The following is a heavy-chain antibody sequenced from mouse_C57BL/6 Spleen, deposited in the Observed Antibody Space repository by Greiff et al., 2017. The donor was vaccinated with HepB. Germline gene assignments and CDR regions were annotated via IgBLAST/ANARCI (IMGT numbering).Heavy chain of an antibody. Sequence: EVKVVESGGGLVKPGGSLKLSCAASGFTFSDYGMHWVRQAPEKGLEWVAYISSGSSTIYYADTVKGRFTISRDNAKNNLFLQMTSLRSEDTAMYYCARRLYWYFDVWGTGTTVTVSS. CDR3: ARRLYWYFDV. CDR1: GFTFSDYG. J-gene: IGHJ1*03. CDR2: ISSGSSTI. V-gene: IGHV5-17*01.